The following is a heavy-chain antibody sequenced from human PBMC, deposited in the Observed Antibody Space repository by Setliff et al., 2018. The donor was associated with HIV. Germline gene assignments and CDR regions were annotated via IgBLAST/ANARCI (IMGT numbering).Heavy chain of an antibody. CDR1: GYNFPNFW. CDR2: IYPGDSDT. J-gene: IGHJ4*02. V-gene: IGHV5-51*01. CDR3: ARRASKASLDY. Sequence: GESLKISCKTSGYNFPNFWIGWVRQMPGKGLEWMGIIYPGDSDTRYSPSFQGRVTISADKSINTAYLQWSSLQASDTAMYYCARRASKASLDYWGQGTLVTVSS.